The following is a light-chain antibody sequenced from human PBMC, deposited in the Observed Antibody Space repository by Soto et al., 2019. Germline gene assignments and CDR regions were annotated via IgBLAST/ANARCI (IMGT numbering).Light chain of an antibody. CDR3: QQSNNWPKT. CDR2: DAS. CDR1: QSVNSN. J-gene: IGKJ1*01. Sequence: EIVMTQSPATLSVSPGETATLSWRASQSVNSNLAWYQQKPGQAPRLLISDASTRAAGLPARFSGSGSGTEFTLTISSLQSEDFAVYFCQQSNNWPKTFGQGTKVEIK. V-gene: IGKV3-15*01.